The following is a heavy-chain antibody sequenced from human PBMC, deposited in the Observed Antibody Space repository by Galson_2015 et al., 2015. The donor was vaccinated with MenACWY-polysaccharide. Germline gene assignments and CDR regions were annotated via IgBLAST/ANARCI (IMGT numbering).Heavy chain of an antibody. CDR1: GYTLTELS. J-gene: IGHJ3*02. Sequence: SVKVSCKVSGYTLTELSMHWVRQAPGKGLEWMGGFDPEDGETIYAQKFQGRVTMTEDTSTDTAYMELSSLRSEDTAVYYCATFIEAYARDAFDIWGQGTMVTVSS. CDR3: ATFIEAYARDAFDI. V-gene: IGHV1-24*01. CDR2: FDPEDGET.